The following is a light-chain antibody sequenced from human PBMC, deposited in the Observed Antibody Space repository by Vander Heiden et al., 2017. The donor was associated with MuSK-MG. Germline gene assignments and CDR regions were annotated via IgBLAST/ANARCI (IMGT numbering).Light chain of an antibody. CDR1: QSSSTL. Sequence: DIQMPQSPSTLSASVGDRVTITCRASQSSSTLLGWYQQKPGKAPKLLFYKTSNLESGVPSRFSGGGSGAEFTLTISSLQPDDFATYYCQQYHAYWTFGQGTKVEIK. V-gene: IGKV1-5*03. J-gene: IGKJ1*01. CDR2: KTS. CDR3: QQYHAYWT.